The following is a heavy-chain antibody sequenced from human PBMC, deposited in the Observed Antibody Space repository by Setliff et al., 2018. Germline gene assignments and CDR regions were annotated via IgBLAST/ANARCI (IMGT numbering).Heavy chain of an antibody. V-gene: IGHV1-69*05. CDR3: ARDSALHSYHYDSSGYLDY. J-gene: IGHJ4*02. CDR1: GGTFSSYA. D-gene: IGHD3-22*01. Sequence: GASVKVSCKASGGTFSSYAISWVRQAPGQGLEWMGGIIPIFGTANYAQKFQGRVTITTDESTSTAYMELSSLRCEDTGVYYCARDSALHSYHYDSSGYLDYWGQGALVTVSS. CDR2: IIPIFGTA.